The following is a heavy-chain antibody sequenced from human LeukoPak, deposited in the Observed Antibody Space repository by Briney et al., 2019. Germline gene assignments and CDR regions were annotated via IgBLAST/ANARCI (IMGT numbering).Heavy chain of an antibody. D-gene: IGHD3-3*01. Sequence: ASVKVSCKASGGTLSNYILSWVRQAPGQGLEWMGGIIPVFGTANYAQKFQDRVTITADESTNTVYMELSNLRSEDTAVYYCARHLYHDDFWSGYIDYWGQGSLLTVSS. CDR1: GGTLSNYI. CDR2: IIPVFGTA. CDR3: ARHLYHDDFWSGYIDY. V-gene: IGHV1-69*13. J-gene: IGHJ4*02.